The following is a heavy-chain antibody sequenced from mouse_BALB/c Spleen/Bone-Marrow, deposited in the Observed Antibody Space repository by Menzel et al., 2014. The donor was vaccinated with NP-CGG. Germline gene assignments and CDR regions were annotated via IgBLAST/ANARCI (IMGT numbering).Heavy chain of an antibody. CDR3: ARQGYDVAMDY. D-gene: IGHD2-14*01. J-gene: IGHJ4*01. CDR2: ISDGGGST. CDR1: GFTFSDYY. Sequence: EVKLMESGGGLVQPGGSLKLSCATSGFTFSDYYMFWVRQTPEKRLEWVAYISDGGGSTYYPDTVKGRFTISRDNAKNTLYLQMSRLKSEDTATYYCARQGYDVAMDYWGQGTSVAVSS. V-gene: IGHV5-12*02.